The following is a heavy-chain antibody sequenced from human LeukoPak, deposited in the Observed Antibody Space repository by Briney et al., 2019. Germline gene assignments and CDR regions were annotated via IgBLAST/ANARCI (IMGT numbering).Heavy chain of an antibody. CDR1: GYTFTSYA. CDR3: ASQWLEYFDY. Sequence: ASVKVSCKTSGYTFTSYAINWVRQAPGQGLEWMGWISAYNGNTYYGQDFEGRVTMTTETSTSTAYMELSRLRSDDTAVYYCASQWLEYFDYWGQGTLVTVSS. CDR2: ISAYNGNT. V-gene: IGHV1-18*01. D-gene: IGHD6-19*01. J-gene: IGHJ4*02.